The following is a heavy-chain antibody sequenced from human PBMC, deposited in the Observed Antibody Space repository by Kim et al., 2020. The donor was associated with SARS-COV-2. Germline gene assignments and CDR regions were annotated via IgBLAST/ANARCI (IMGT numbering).Heavy chain of an antibody. CDR1: GGSISSGGYY. D-gene: IGHD3-10*01. CDR3: ARGPAHYYGSGSYFWFDP. J-gene: IGHJ5*02. Sequence: SETLSLTCTVSGGSISSGGYYWSWIRQHPGKGLEWIGYIYYSGSTYYNPSLKSRVTISVDTSKNQFSLKLSSVTAADTAVYYCARGPAHYYGSGSYFWFDPWGQGTLVTVSS. CDR2: IYYSGST. V-gene: IGHV4-31*03.